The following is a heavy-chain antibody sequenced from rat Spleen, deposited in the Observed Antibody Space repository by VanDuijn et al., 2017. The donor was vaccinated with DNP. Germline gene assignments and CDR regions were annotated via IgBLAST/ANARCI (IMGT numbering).Heavy chain of an antibody. CDR1: GFTFSDYN. CDR2: ISYDGSST. J-gene: IGHJ3*01. CDR3: ARGGYYPNWFAY. Sequence: EVQLVESGGGLVQPGRSLKLSCAASGFTFSDYNMAWVRQAPKKGLEWVATISYDGSSTYYRDSVKGRFTISRDNAKSTLYLQMDSLRSEDTATYYCARGGYYPNWFAYWGQGTLVTVSS. V-gene: IGHV5-7*01. D-gene: IGHD1-12*03.